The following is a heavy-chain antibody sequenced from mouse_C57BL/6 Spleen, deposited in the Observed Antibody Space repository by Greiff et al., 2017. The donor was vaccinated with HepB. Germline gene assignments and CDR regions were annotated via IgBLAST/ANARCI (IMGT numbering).Heavy chain of an antibody. D-gene: IGHD2-5*01. CDR1: GYTFTGYW. J-gene: IGHJ1*03. CDR2: ILPGSGST. CDR3: ASRGYSNYGFFYWYFDV. V-gene: IGHV1-9*01. Sequence: VHLVESGAELMKPGASVKLSCKATGYTFTGYWIEWVKQRPGHGLEWIGEILPGSGSTNYNEKFKGKATFTADTSSNTAYMQLSSLTTEDSAIYYCASRGYSNYGFFYWYFDVWGTGTTVTVSS.